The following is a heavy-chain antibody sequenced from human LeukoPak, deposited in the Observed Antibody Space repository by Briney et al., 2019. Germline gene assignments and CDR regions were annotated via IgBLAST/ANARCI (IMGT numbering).Heavy chain of an antibody. Sequence: SVKVSCKASGGTFISYAISWVRQAPGQGLEWMGGIIPIFGTANYAQKFQGRVTITADESTSTAYMELSSLRSEDTAVYYCASTALDYGDYYPFRSAFDYWGQGTLVTVSS. CDR3: ASTALDYGDYYPFRSAFDY. CDR1: GGTFISYA. D-gene: IGHD4-17*01. J-gene: IGHJ4*02. CDR2: IIPIFGTA. V-gene: IGHV1-69*13.